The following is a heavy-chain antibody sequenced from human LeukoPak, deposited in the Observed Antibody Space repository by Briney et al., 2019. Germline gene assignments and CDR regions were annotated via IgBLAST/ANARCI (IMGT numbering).Heavy chain of an antibody. V-gene: IGHV3-30-3*01. CDR1: GFTFSSYA. D-gene: IGHD5-24*01. Sequence: GGSLRLSCAASGFTFSSYAMHWVRQAPGKGLEWVAVISYDGSNKYYADSVKGRFTISRDNSKNTLYLQMNSLRAEDTAVYYCAGDLTDGYLPSRHWGQGTLVTVSS. CDR2: ISYDGSNK. CDR3: AGDLTDGYLPSRH. J-gene: IGHJ1*01.